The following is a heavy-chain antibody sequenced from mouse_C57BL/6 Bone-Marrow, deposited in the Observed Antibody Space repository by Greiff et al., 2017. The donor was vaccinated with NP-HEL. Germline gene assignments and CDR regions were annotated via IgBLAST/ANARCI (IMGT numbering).Heavy chain of an antibody. CDR1: GFTFSDYG. V-gene: IGHV5-15*01. CDR3: ARHELRYEGYYDMDY. CDR2: ISNLAYSI. J-gene: IGHJ4*01. D-gene: IGHD1-1*01. Sequence: EVKVVESGGGLVQPGGSLKLSCAASGFTFSDYGMAWVRQAPRKGPEWVAFISNLAYSIYYADTVTGRFTISRENAKNSLYLEMSRRGSEDTALYYCARHELRYEGYYDMDYGGQGTSVTVSS.